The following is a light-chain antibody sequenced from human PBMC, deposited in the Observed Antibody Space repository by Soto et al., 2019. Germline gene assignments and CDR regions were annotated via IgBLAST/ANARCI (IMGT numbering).Light chain of an antibody. Sequence: EFVLTQSPGTLSLSPGERATLSCRASQSINNKLVWYQQKPGQGPRLLIHGAFTRATGIPDRFSGSGSGTEFTLTISSLQSEDFAVYYCQQYNNWPLTFGGGTKVEIK. J-gene: IGKJ4*01. V-gene: IGKV3D-15*01. CDR3: QQYNNWPLT. CDR1: QSINNK. CDR2: GAF.